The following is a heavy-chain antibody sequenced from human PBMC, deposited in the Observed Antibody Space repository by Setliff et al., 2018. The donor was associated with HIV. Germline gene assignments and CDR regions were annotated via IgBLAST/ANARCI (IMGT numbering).Heavy chain of an antibody. J-gene: IGHJ3*02. CDR3: ARDGGRHDAFDI. CDR1: GYTFTGYY. V-gene: IGHV1-2*04. Sequence: ASVKVSCKASGYTFTGYYMHWVRQAPGQGLEWMGWINPNSGGTNYAQKFQGWVTVTRDTSISTAYMELSRLRSDDTAVYYCARDGGRHDAFDIWGQGTMVTVSS. D-gene: IGHD3-16*01. CDR2: INPNSGGT.